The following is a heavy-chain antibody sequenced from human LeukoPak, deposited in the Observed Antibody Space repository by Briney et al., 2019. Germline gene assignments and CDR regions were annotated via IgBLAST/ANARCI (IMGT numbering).Heavy chain of an antibody. CDR2: INHSGST. CDR3: ARHGVRGAIRKPCGIDY. CDR1: GGSFSGYY. V-gene: IGHV4-34*01. Sequence: SETLSLTCAVYGGSFSGYYWSWLRQPPGKGREGRGEINHSGSTNYNPSLKSRVTISVDTSKNHFSLKLSSVTAADTAVYYCARHGVRGAIRKPCGIDYWGQGTLVTVSS. D-gene: IGHD3-10*01. J-gene: IGHJ4*02.